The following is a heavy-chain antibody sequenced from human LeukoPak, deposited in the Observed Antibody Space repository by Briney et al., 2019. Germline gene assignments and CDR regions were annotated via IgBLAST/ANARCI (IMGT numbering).Heavy chain of an antibody. CDR2: IYTSGST. D-gene: IGHD2-2*01. V-gene: IGHV4-61*02. CDR3: ASGYCSSTSCHPPYYGMDV. Sequence: SETLSLTCTVSGFSISSGSYYWRWLRQPAGKGLEWIVRIYTSGSTNYNPSLKSRVTISVDTSKNQFSLKLSSVTAADTAVYYRASGYCSSTSCHPPYYGMDVWGQGTTVTVSS. CDR1: GFSISSGSYY. J-gene: IGHJ6*02.